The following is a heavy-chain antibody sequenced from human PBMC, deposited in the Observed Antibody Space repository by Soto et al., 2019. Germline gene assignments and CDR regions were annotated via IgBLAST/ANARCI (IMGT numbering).Heavy chain of an antibody. CDR1: GFTFSTYA. Sequence: EVQLLESGGGLVQPGGSLRLSCAASGFTFSTYAMAWVRQAPGKALEWVSTISDSGSNTHYVDSVEGRFTISRDNSKSTVFLHMNSLRADDSAVYYCARDVGGSSFFDYWGQGTLVTVSS. CDR3: ARDVGGSSFFDY. V-gene: IGHV3-23*01. J-gene: IGHJ4*02. CDR2: ISDSGSNT. D-gene: IGHD1-26*01.